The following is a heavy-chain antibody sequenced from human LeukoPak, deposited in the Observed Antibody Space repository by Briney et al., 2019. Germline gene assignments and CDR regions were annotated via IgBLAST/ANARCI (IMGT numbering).Heavy chain of an antibody. CDR1: GFTVSAYA. Sequence: GVSLRLSCAASGFTVSAYAMAWVRQAPGKGLEWVSTIYDDNTYYADSVKGRFAISTDNSKNTLYLQMNSLRVEDKAVYFCAARKVRGVWFYLDYWGQGTLATVSS. V-gene: IGHV3-23*01. CDR3: AARKVRGVWFYLDY. CDR2: IYDDNT. J-gene: IGHJ4*02. D-gene: IGHD3-10*01.